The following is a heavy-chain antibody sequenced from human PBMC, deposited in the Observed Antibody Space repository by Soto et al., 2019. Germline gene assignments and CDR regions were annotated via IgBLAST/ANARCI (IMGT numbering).Heavy chain of an antibody. Sequence: QVRLVESGGGLVKPGGSLRLSCAASGFTFSDYYMSWIRQAPGKGLEWVSYISSSSSHTNYADSVKGRFTISRDNAKNSLYLQMNSLRAEDTAVYYCARDRRYYDSSGPDWYFDLWGRGTLVTVSS. J-gene: IGHJ2*01. D-gene: IGHD3-22*01. V-gene: IGHV3-11*06. CDR1: GFTFSDYY. CDR2: ISSSSSHT. CDR3: ARDRRYYDSSGPDWYFDL.